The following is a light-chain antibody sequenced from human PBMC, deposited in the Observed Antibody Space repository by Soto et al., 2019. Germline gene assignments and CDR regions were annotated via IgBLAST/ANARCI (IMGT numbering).Light chain of an antibody. CDR2: AAS. CDR3: QRSYSTLT. J-gene: IGKJ3*01. V-gene: IGKV1-39*01. CDR1: QSISSY. Sequence: DIPMTQSPSSLSASVGDRVTITCRASQSISSYLNWYQQKPEKAPKLLIYAASSLQSGVPSRFSGSGSGTDFTLTISSLQPEDFATYYCQRSYSTLTFGPGTKVDI.